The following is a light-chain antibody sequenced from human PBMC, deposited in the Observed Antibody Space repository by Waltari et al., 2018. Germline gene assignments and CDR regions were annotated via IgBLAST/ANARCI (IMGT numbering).Light chain of an antibody. J-gene: IGKJ1*01. Sequence: DIPMTQSPYSLSASVGDRVTITCRASQSISSYLNWYQQKPGKAPKLLIYAASSLQSGVPSRFSGSGSVTDFTLTISSLQPEDFATYYCQQSYSTPWTFGQGTKVEIK. CDR2: AAS. CDR3: QQSYSTPWT. V-gene: IGKV1-39*01. CDR1: QSISSY.